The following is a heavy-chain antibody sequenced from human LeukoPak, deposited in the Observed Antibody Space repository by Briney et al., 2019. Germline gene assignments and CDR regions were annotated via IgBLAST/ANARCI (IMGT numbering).Heavy chain of an antibody. V-gene: IGHV3-23*01. CDR2: ISGSGGST. D-gene: IGHD3-22*01. Sequence: GGSLRLSCAASGFTFSSYAMSWVRQAPGKGLEWVSAISGSGGSTYYADSVKGRSTISRDNSKNTLYLQMNSLRAEDTAVYYCAKDTFGDYYDSSGYTGYWGQGTLVTVSS. CDR1: GFTFSSYA. CDR3: AKDTFGDYYDSSGYTGY. J-gene: IGHJ4*02.